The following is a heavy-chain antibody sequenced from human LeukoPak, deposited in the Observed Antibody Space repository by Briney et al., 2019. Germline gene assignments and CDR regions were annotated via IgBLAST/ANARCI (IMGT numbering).Heavy chain of an antibody. CDR2: ISGSGGST. V-gene: IGHV3-23*01. CDR3: AKDEYSSGGSCYPEYFQH. CDR1: GFTFSSYA. Sequence: PGGSLRLSCAASGFTFSSYAMSWVRQAPGKGLEWVSAISGSGGSTYYADSVKGRFTISRDNSKNTLYLQMNSLRAEDTAVYYCAKDEYSSGGSCYPEYFQHWGQGTLVTVSS. D-gene: IGHD2-15*01. J-gene: IGHJ1*01.